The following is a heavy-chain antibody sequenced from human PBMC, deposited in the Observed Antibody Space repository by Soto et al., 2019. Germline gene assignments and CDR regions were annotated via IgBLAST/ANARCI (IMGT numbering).Heavy chain of an antibody. V-gene: IGHV5-51*03. Sequence: VQLVQSGAEVKKPGESLKISCKGSGYSFSNFYIAWVRQVPGKGLEWMGVSYPSDSDIRYSPTFQGQVTISADKSFSTAYLQWGSLKASDTAMYYCASRTGPGELDAFDIWGQGTFVTVSS. CDR1: GYSFSNFY. CDR2: SYPSDSDI. J-gene: IGHJ3*02. CDR3: ASRTGPGELDAFDI. D-gene: IGHD3-16*01.